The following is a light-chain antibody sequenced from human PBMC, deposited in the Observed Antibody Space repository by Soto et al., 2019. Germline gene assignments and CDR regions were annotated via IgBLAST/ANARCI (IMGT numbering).Light chain of an antibody. Sequence: EIVLTQSPATLSLSPGERATLSCRASQSVSSYLAWYQQKPGQAPRLLIYDASNRATGIPVRFSGSGAGTDFTLTISSLEPEDFAVYYCQQRSNWPSWTFGQGT. CDR1: QSVSSY. V-gene: IGKV3-11*01. CDR3: QQRSNWPSWT. CDR2: DAS. J-gene: IGKJ1*01.